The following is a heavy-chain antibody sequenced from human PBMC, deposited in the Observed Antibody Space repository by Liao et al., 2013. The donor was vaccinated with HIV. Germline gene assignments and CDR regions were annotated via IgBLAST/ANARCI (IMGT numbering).Heavy chain of an antibody. D-gene: IGHD6-13*01. Sequence: QVQLQESGPGLVKPSETLSLTCTVSGGSISTYYWSWIRQPAGKGLEYIGRIYTSGNTNYNPSLKSRVTMSVDTSKNRFSLKLSSVTAADTAVYYCVRAVRDSSSWYVDYWGQGTLVTVSS. J-gene: IGHJ4*02. V-gene: IGHV4-4*07. CDR3: VRAVRDSSSWYVDY. CDR2: IYTSGNT. CDR1: GGSISTYY.